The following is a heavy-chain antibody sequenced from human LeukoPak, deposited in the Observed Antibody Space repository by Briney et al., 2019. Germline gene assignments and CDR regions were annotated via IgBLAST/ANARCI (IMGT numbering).Heavy chain of an antibody. V-gene: IGHV4-59*11. Sequence: SETLSHTCTVSGGSISSHYWSWIRQPPGKGLEWIGYIYHSGSTKYNPSLKSRVTISLDTSKNQFSLRLSSMTAADTASYYCARDSGYDRYNWFDPWGQGTLVTVSS. CDR2: IYHSGST. J-gene: IGHJ5*02. CDR3: ARDSGYDRYNWFDP. D-gene: IGHD5-12*01. CDR1: GGSISSHY.